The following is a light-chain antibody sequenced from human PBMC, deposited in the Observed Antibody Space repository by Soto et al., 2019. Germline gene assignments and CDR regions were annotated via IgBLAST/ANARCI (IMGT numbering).Light chain of an antibody. CDR2: WAS. Sequence: DIVMTQSPDSLAVSLGERATINCKSSQSILHRSNNKNYLAWYQQKPGQPPKLLFYWASTRESGVPDRFSGSGSGTDFTLTISSLQAEDVAVYYCQQYYGGPRTFDQGTKVEIK. CDR3: QQYYGGPRT. J-gene: IGKJ1*01. V-gene: IGKV4-1*01. CDR1: QSILHRSNNKNY.